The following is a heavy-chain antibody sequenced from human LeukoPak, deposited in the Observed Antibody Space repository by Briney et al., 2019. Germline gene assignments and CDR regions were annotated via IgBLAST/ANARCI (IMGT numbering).Heavy chain of an antibody. CDR1: GGTFSSYA. J-gene: IGHJ4*02. Sequence: SVKVSCKASGGTFSSYAISWVRQAPGQGLEWMGRIIPIFGIANYAQKFQGRVTITADKSTSTAYMELSSLRSEDTAVYYCARGVCGHFDYWGQGTLVTVSS. CDR2: IIPIFGIA. V-gene: IGHV1-69*04. CDR3: ARGVCGHFDY. D-gene: IGHD3-16*01.